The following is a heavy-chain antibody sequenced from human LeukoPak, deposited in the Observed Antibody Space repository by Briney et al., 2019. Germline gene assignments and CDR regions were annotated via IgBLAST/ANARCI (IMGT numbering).Heavy chain of an antibody. J-gene: IGHJ4*02. Sequence: SETLSLTCTVSGGSISSSSYYWGWIRQPPGKGLEWIGSIYYSGSTYYNPSLKSRVTISVDTSKNQFSLKLSSVTAADTAVYYCARELNSRFYRYFDYWGQGTLVTVSS. D-gene: IGHD2/OR15-2a*01. CDR1: GGSISSSSYY. V-gene: IGHV4-39*02. CDR2: IYYSGST. CDR3: ARELNSRFYRYFDY.